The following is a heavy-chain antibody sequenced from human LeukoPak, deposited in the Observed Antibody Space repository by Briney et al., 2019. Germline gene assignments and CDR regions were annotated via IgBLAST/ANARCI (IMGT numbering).Heavy chain of an antibody. V-gene: IGHV1-8*01. J-gene: IGHJ4*02. CDR2: MNPKSGNT. CDR3: ARGPYGSGSYSGITTEYFFDY. CDR1: GYTFTSYD. Sequence: ASVKVSCKASGYTFTSYDINWVRQATGQGLEWMGRMNPKSGNTAYAQKFQGRVSMTMSTSISTAYMELSSLRSEDTAVYYCARGPYGSGSYSGITTEYFFDYWGQGTLVTVSS. D-gene: IGHD3-10*01.